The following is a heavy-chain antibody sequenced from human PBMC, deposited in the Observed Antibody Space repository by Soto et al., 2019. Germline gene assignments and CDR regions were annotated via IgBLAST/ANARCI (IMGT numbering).Heavy chain of an antibody. CDR1: GGTFSSYA. D-gene: IGHD2-21*02. J-gene: IGHJ2*01. Sequence: QVQLVQSGAEVKKPGSSVKVSCKASGGTFSSYAISWVRQAPGQGLEWMGGIIPIFGTANYAQKFQGRVTITADESTSTASMELSSLRSEDTAVYYCAREYFAYCGGDCYSRYFDLWGRGTLVTVSS. CDR2: IIPIFGTA. CDR3: AREYFAYCGGDCYSRYFDL. V-gene: IGHV1-69*01.